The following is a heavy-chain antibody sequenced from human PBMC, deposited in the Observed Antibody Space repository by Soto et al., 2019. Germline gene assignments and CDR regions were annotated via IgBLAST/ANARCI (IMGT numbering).Heavy chain of an antibody. J-gene: IGHJ3*02. CDR2: IYYSGGT. CDR3: ARERPMHGSGSYDAFDI. V-gene: IGHV4-31*03. D-gene: IGHD3-10*01. CDR1: GGSISSGGYY. Sequence: QVQLQESGPGLVTPSQTLSLTCTVSGGSISSGGYYWSWIRQHPGKGLEWIGYIYYSGGTYYNPSIKSRVTISVDKSKNQFSLKLSSVTDADTAVYYCARERPMHGSGSYDAFDIWGQGTMVTVSS.